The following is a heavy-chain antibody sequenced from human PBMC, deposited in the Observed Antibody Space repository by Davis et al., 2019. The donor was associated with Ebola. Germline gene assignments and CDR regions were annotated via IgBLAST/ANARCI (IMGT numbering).Heavy chain of an antibody. CDR1: GGTFSSYA. V-gene: IGHV1-69*13. Sequence: SVKVSCKASGGTFSSYAISWVRQAPGQGLEWMGGIIPIFGTANYAQKFQGRVTITADESTSTAYMELSSLRSEDKAVYYCARVRTGYYYDSSDSPSWFDPWGQGTLVTVSS. CDR2: IIPIFGTA. J-gene: IGHJ5*02. CDR3: ARVRTGYYYDSSDSPSWFDP. D-gene: IGHD3-22*01.